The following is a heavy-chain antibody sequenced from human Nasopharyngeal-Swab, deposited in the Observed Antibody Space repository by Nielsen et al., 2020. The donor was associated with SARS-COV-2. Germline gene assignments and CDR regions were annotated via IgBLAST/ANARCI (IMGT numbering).Heavy chain of an antibody. D-gene: IGHD1-1*01. Sequence: SQTLSLTCAVYGGSSSGYYWTWVRQSPGKGLEWIGKINHSGNTNYNPSLPSRVTMSLDTSKNQFSLKLNSVTAADTAVYYCARSALHWNDVSYWGQGTLVTVSS. CDR2: INHSGNT. CDR1: GGSSSGYY. CDR3: ARSALHWNDVSY. J-gene: IGHJ4*02. V-gene: IGHV4-34*01.